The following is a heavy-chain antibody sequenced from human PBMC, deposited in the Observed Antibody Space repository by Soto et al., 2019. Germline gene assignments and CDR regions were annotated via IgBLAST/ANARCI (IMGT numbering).Heavy chain of an antibody. Sequence: SGPTLVNPTQTLTLTCTLSGFSLTTSGMCVSWIRQPPGKALEWLARIDWDDDKYYSTSLKTRLTISKDTSKNQVVLTMTNMDPVDTATYYCARMRFSSGSTYLDYWGQGTLVTVSS. D-gene: IGHD6-19*01. J-gene: IGHJ4*02. CDR1: GFSLTTSGMC. CDR2: IDWDDDK. CDR3: ARMRFSSGSTYLDY. V-gene: IGHV2-70*11.